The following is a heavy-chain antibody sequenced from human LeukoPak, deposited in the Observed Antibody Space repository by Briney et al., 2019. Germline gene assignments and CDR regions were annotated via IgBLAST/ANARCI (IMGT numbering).Heavy chain of an antibody. CDR2: IDRSGTYT. J-gene: IGHJ4*02. CDR1: GFTVSDYY. CDR3: ARDLTVGLIFIDY. Sequence: GGSLRLSCAASGFTVSDYYMNWIRQAPGKGLEWISYIDRSGTYTAYTDSVKGRVTISRDNAKNSLYLQMNSLRAEDTAVYYCARDLTVGLIFIDYWGQGALVTVSS. D-gene: IGHD3-10*01. V-gene: IGHV3-11*06.